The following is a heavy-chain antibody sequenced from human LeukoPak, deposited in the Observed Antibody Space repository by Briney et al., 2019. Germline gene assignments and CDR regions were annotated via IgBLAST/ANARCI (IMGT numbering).Heavy chain of an antibody. V-gene: IGHV4-4*02. J-gene: IGHJ4*02. CDR3: ARVGSAYSSSSDEELDY. D-gene: IGHD6-13*01. Sequence: SETLSLTCAVSGTSISLSNWWTWVRQPPGKGLEWIGYIYYTGSTNYNPSLNSRVTISLETSKNQFSLNLSSVTAADTAVYYCARVGSAYSSSSDEELDYWGQETLVTVSS. CDR1: GTSISLSNW. CDR2: IYYTGST.